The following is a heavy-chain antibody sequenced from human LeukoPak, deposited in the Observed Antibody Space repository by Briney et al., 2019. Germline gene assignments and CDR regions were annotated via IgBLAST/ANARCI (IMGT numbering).Heavy chain of an antibody. CDR3: ARVGYYPNSGSTFDY. D-gene: IGHD3-10*01. J-gene: IGHJ4*02. CDR2: LNHRGST. CDR1: GGSFSEYY. Sequence: SETLSLTCAVYGGSFSEYYWTWIRQPPGKGLEWIGELNHRGSTNYNPSLKSRVSFSVDTSKNQFSLRLNSVTAADSAVYFCARVGYYPNSGSTFDYWGLGTLVTVSS. V-gene: IGHV4-34*01.